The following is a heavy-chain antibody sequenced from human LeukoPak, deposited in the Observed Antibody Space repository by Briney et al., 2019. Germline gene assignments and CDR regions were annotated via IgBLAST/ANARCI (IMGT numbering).Heavy chain of an antibody. V-gene: IGHV1-2*02. J-gene: IGHJ5*02. CDR2: INPNSGGT. D-gene: IGHD5-18*01. CDR1: GYTFTGYY. Sequence: ASVKVSSKASGYTFTGYYMHWVRQAPGQGLEWMGWINPNSGGTNYAQKVQGRVTMTRDTSISTAYMELSRLRSDDTAVYYCARDIVMVTYWFDPWGQGTLVTVSS. CDR3: ARDIVMVTYWFDP.